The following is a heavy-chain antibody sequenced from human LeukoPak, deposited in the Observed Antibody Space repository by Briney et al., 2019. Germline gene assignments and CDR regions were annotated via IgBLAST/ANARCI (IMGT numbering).Heavy chain of an antibody. Sequence: PSETLSLTCTVSGGSISSHYWSWIRQPPGKGLEWIGYIYYSGSTNYNPSLKSRVTISVDTSKNQFSLKLSSVTAADTAVYYCARHLHSYYDILTGYSWFDPWGQGTLVTVSS. D-gene: IGHD3-9*01. CDR3: ARHLHSYYDILTGYSWFDP. V-gene: IGHV4-59*11. J-gene: IGHJ5*02. CDR2: IYYSGST. CDR1: GGSISSHY.